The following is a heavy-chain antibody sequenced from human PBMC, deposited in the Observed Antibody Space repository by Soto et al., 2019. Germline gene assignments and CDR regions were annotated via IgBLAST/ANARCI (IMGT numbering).Heavy chain of an antibody. CDR1: GDSISGYY. Sequence: VQLQESGPGLVRPLETLSLTCALSGDSISGYYWSWIRQSPEKRLEWIGFIYYSGSTNYNPSLKSRVTMSVDTARNQFSLRLRSVTAADTAVYFCAKYRRTDAEGYSFNYWGQGVQVTVSS. CDR2: IYYSGST. J-gene: IGHJ4*02. D-gene: IGHD2-15*01. V-gene: IGHV4-59*01. CDR3: AKYRRTDAEGYSFNY.